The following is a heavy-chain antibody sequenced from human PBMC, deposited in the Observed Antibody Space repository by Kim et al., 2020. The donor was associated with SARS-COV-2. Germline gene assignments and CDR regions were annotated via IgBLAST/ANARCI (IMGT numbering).Heavy chain of an antibody. CDR2: IYYSGST. J-gene: IGHJ4*02. CDR3: ARRRSGQQLDY. CDR1: GGSISSSSYY. V-gene: IGHV4-39*01. D-gene: IGHD6-13*01. Sequence: SETLSLTCTVSGGSISSSSYYWGWIRQPPGKGLEWIGSIYYSGSTYYNPSLKSRVTISVDTSKNQFSLKLSSVTAADTVVYYCARRRSGQQLDYWGQGTLVTVSS.